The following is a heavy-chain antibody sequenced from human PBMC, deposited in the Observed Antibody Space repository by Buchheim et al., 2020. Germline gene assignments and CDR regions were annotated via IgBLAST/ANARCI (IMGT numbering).Heavy chain of an antibody. Sequence: QVQLVESGGGVVQPGRSLRLSCAASGFTFSSYGMHWVRQAPGKGLEWVAVISYDGSNKYYADSVKGRFTISRDNSKNTLYLQMNSLRAEDTAVYYCARVGVAVAGTSYYYGMDVWGQGTT. V-gene: IGHV3-30*03. J-gene: IGHJ6*02. CDR2: ISYDGSNK. CDR1: GFTFSSYG. CDR3: ARVGVAVAGTSYYYGMDV. D-gene: IGHD6-19*01.